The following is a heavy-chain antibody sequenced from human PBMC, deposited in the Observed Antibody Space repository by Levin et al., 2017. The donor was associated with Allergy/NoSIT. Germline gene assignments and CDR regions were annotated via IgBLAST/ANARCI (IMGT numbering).Heavy chain of an antibody. CDR1: GYNFPSYW. CDR3: ARLLRVGTYMGFGHFDY. Sequence: GESLKISCKGSGYNFPSYWIGWVRQMPGKGLEWMGIIYPRDSDTRYSPSFRGQVTISADTSISTAYLHWSSLKASDTAMYYCARLLRVGTYMGFGHFDYWGQGTLVTVSS. D-gene: IGHD1-26*01. CDR2: IYPRDSDT. J-gene: IGHJ4*02. V-gene: IGHV5-51*01.